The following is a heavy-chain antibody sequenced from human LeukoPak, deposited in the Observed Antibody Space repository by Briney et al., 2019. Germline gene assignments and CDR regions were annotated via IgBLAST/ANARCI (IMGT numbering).Heavy chain of an antibody. Sequence: ETLSLTCAVSGGSLSGYYWSWIRQPPGKGLEWVSTITGSGNDAYYADSVKGRFTISRDNSKNMLYLQMNSLRAEDTAVYYCAKGATGLRIVGDDWGQGTLVTVSS. J-gene: IGHJ4*02. V-gene: IGHV3-23*01. CDR2: ITGSGNDA. CDR1: GGSLSGYY. D-gene: IGHD2-15*01. CDR3: AKGATGLRIVGDD.